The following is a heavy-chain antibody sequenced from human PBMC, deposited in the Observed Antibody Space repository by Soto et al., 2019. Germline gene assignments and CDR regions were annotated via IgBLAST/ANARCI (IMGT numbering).Heavy chain of an antibody. CDR2: ISPSGNTI. CDR1: GFTFSDYY. J-gene: IGHJ4*02. D-gene: IGHD4-17*01. V-gene: IGHV3-11*01. CDR3: AREGTVTTDY. Sequence: QVQLVESGGGLVMPGGSLRLSCAASGFTFSDYYMTWVRQAPGKGLEWVSFISPSGNTIYYADSVQGRFTISRDNAKNSLYRQINSLRAEDTAAYYCAREGTVTTDYWGQGILVTVSS.